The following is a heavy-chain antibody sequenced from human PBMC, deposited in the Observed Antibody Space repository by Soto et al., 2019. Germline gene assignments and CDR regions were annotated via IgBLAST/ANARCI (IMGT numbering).Heavy chain of an antibody. Sequence: TLSLPSAVSGGSISSGGYSWCWIRQQPGKSLEWIGYIYHSGSTYYNPSLKSRVTISVDRSKNQISLKLRSVTAADTAVYYCARVASARLKELDFGVVNEGPQDYYGMDVWGQGTTVTVS. V-gene: IGHV4-30-2*01. J-gene: IGHJ6*02. CDR1: GGSISSGGYS. D-gene: IGHD3-3*01. CDR2: IYHSGST. CDR3: ARVASARLKELDFGVVNEGPQDYYGMDV.